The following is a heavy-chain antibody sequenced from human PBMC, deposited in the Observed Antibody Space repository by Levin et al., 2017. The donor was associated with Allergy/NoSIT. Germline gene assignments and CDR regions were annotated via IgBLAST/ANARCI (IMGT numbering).Heavy chain of an antibody. D-gene: IGHD6-13*01. CDR3: AGAFIATAGRGWFDP. V-gene: IGHV4-59*11. CDR2: IYYSGNT. CDR1: GGSISSHY. Sequence: TSETLSLTCTVSGGSISSHYWSWIRQPPGKGLEWIGYIYYSGNTKYNPSLKSRVTMSVDTSKNQFSLKLSSVTAADTAVYYCAGAFIATAGRGWFDPWGQGTLVTVSS. J-gene: IGHJ5*02.